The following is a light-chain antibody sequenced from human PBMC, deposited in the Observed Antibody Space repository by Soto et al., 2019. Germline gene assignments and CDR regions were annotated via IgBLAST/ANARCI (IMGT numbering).Light chain of an antibody. Sequence: DIQMTQSPSSLSASVGDRVTITCRASQSISFYLNWYQQKPGKAPKVLIYAASSLQSGVPSRFSGSGSGTDFSLTISSLHPEDFATYFCQQSYGTPYTFGQGTKVEI. CDR1: QSISFY. J-gene: IGKJ2*01. V-gene: IGKV1-39*01. CDR3: QQSYGTPYT. CDR2: AAS.